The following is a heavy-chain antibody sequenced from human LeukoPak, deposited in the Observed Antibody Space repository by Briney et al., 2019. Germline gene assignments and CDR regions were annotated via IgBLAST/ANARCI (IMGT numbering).Heavy chain of an antibody. CDR2: ISYDGSNK. J-gene: IGHJ6*03. CDR1: GFTFTDYY. CDR3: ARDREAHYYYYYMDV. Sequence: GGSLRLSCAASGFTFTDYYMSWIRQAPGKGLEWVAVISYDGSNKYYADSVKGRFTISRDNSKNTLYLQMNSLRAEDTAVYYCARDREAHYYYYYMDVWGKGTTVTVSS. V-gene: IGHV3-30-3*01.